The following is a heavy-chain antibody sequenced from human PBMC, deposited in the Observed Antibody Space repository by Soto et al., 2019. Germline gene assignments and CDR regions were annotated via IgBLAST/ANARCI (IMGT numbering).Heavy chain of an antibody. CDR3: ARDGLQQPYTHYYGLDV. CDR1: CYTFTSYV. D-gene: IGHD3-16*01. J-gene: IGHJ6*02. V-gene: IGHV1-18*04. Sequence: GDSWKVSRKASCYTFTSYVISGGLQAPVQGPEWIGCISAYNGNTNYSQKLQGRVTMTTDTSTSTTHKELRRLRSEDTDVYYCARDGLQQPYTHYYGLDVWGQGYTVIVSS. CDR2: ISAYNGNT.